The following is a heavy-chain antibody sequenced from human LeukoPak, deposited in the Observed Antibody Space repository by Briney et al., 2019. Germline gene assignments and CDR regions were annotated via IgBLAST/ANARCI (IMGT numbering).Heavy chain of an antibody. CDR1: GFTVSSNY. V-gene: IGHV3-66*02. CDR3: ARDGDYYDSRGYGLFDY. J-gene: IGHJ4*02. Sequence: GGSLRLSCAASGFTVSSNYMSWVRQAPGKGLEWVSVIYSGGSTYYADSVKGRFTISRDNSKNTLYLQMNSLRAEDTAVYYCARDGDYYDSRGYGLFDYWGQGTLVTVSS. D-gene: IGHD3-22*01. CDR2: IYSGGST.